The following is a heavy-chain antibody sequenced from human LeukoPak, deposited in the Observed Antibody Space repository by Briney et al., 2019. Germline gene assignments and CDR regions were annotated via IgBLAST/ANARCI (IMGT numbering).Heavy chain of an antibody. Sequence: ASVKVSCKVSGYTLTELSMHWVRQAPGKGLEWMGGFDPEDGETIYAQKFQGRVTMTTDTSTSTAYMELRSLRSDDTAVYYCAREGGDVFDIWGQGTMVTVSS. V-gene: IGHV1-24*01. CDR1: GYTLTELS. J-gene: IGHJ3*02. D-gene: IGHD1-26*01. CDR2: FDPEDGET. CDR3: AREGGDVFDI.